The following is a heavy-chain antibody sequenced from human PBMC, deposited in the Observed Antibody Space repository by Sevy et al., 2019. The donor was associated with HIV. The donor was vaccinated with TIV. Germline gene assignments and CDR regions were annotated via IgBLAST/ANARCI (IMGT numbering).Heavy chain of an antibody. J-gene: IGHJ3*02. CDR2: ISSSGSTI. CDR3: ARLMGIAARTTAFDI. D-gene: IGHD6-6*01. CDR1: GFTFSDYY. V-gene: IGHV3-11*01. Sequence: GGSLRLSCAASGFTFSDYYMSWIRQAPGKGLEGGSYISSSGSTIYYADSVKGRFTISRDNAKNSLYLQINSLRAEDTAVYYCARLMGIAARTTAFDIWGQGTMVTVSS.